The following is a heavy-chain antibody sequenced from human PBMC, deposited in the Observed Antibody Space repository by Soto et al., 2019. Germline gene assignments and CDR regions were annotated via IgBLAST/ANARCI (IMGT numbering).Heavy chain of an antibody. D-gene: IGHD5-18*01. Sequence: PGGSLRLSCTASGFTFGDYAMSWFRQAPGKGLEWVGFIRSKAYGGTTEYAASVKGRFTISRDDSKSIAYLQMNSLKTEDSAVYYCTRGPIQLWFPTPFDPWGQGTLVTVSS. CDR2: IRSKAYGGTT. CDR3: TRGPIQLWFPTPFDP. V-gene: IGHV3-49*03. J-gene: IGHJ5*02. CDR1: GFTFGDYA.